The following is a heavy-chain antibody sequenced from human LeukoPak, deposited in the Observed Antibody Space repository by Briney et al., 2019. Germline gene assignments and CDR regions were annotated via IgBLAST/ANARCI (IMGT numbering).Heavy chain of an antibody. Sequence: ASVKVSCKASGGTFSSYAISWVRQAPGQGLEWMGGIIPIFGTANYAQKFRGRVTITTDESTSTAYMELSSLRSEGTAVYYCARSGTTSPSAREDAFDIWGQGTMVTVSS. D-gene: IGHD1-1*01. J-gene: IGHJ3*02. CDR3: ARSGTTSPSAREDAFDI. CDR2: IIPIFGTA. V-gene: IGHV1-69*05. CDR1: GGTFSSYA.